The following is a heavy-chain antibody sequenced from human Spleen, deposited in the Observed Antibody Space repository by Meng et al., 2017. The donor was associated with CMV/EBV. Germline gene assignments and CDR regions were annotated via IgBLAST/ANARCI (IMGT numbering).Heavy chain of an antibody. CDR1: DCTVTSCG. D-gene: IGHD6-13*01. V-gene: IGHV1-18*01. CDR3: ARAVAGTGRYFDY. Sequence: ASDCTVTSCGIRWVRQAPRRGLEWMGWISAYNGNTGYAQKLQGRVTMTTDTSTSTAYMELRSLRSDDTAVYCCARAVAGTGRYFDYWGQGTLVTVS. J-gene: IGHJ4*02. CDR2: ISAYNGNT.